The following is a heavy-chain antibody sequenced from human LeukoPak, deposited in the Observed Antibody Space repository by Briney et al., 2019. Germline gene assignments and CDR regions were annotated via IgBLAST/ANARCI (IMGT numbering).Heavy chain of an antibody. CDR1: GGTFSSYA. Sequence: ASVKVSCKASGGTFSSYAISWARQAPGQGLEWMGRIIPIFGTANYAQKFQGRVTITTDESTSTAYMELSSLRSEDTAVYYCASDSYGALGYWGQGTLVTVSS. CDR3: ASDSYGALGY. J-gene: IGHJ4*02. D-gene: IGHD4-17*01. CDR2: IIPIFGTA. V-gene: IGHV1-69*05.